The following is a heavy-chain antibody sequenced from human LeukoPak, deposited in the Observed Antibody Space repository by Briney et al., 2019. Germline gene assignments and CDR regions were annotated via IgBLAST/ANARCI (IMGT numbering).Heavy chain of an antibody. CDR2: ISGSGGST. CDR1: GFTFCSYA. CDR3: ASRIVVVPAADY. V-gene: IGHV3-23*01. Sequence: PGGSLRLSCAASGFTFCSYAMSWVRQAPGKGLEWVSAISGSGGSTYYADSVKGRFTISRDNSKNTLYLQMNSLRAEDTAVYYCASRIVVVPAADYWGQGTLVTVSS. D-gene: IGHD2-2*01. J-gene: IGHJ4*02.